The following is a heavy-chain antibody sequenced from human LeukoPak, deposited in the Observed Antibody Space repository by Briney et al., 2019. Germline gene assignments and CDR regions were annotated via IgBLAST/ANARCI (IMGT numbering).Heavy chain of an antibody. D-gene: IGHD4-17*01. CDR1: GFTFRLYV. CDR2: ITGSGGSI. Sequence: GGSLRLSCAASGFTFRLYVMTWVRQAPGKGLEWVSAITGSGGSIYYADSVRGRFTISRDNSKDTLYLQMNSLRAEDTAVYYCAHPSTPDYGGLDYWGQGTLVTVSS. CDR3: AHPSTPDYGGLDY. V-gene: IGHV3-23*01. J-gene: IGHJ4*02.